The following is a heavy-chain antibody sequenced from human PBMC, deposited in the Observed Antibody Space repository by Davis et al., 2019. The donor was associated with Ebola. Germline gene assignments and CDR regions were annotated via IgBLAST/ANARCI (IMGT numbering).Heavy chain of an antibody. CDR2: IIPIFGTA. J-gene: IGHJ6*03. Sequence: SVKVSCKASGGTFSSYAISWVRQAPGQGLEWMGGIIPIFGTANYAQKFQGRVTITADESTSTAYMELSSLRSEDTAVYYCAGGSTSCYTDYYYYMDVWGKGTTVTVSS. CDR1: GGTFSSYA. V-gene: IGHV1-69*13. CDR3: AGGSTSCYTDYYYYMDV. D-gene: IGHD2-2*02.